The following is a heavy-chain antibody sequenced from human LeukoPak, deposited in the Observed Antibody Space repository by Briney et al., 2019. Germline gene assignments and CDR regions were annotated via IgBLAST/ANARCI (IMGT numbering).Heavy chain of an antibody. CDR2: ITSSSSYI. CDR3: ARAAPLHVLRFLEWSDY. J-gene: IGHJ4*02. CDR1: GFTFSSYS. D-gene: IGHD3-3*01. Sequence: GGSLKLSCAGSGFTFSSYSMNWVRQAPGKGLEWVSSITSSSSYIYYAASVTGRFTISRDNAKSSLYLQVNSLRAEVTAVYYCARAAPLHVLRFLEWSDYWGQGTLVTVSS. V-gene: IGHV3-21*01.